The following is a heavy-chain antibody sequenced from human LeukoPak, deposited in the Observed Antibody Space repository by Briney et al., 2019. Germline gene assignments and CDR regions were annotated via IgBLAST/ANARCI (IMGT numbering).Heavy chain of an antibody. J-gene: IGHJ3*02. CDR3: ARDVKPYTSGWYLSGFDI. CDR1: GFTFSNYA. Sequence: GGSLRLSCAASGFTFSNYAMSWVRQAPGKGLEWVSSTSSSSSYIYYADSVKGRFTISRDNAKNSLSLQMNSLRAEDTAVYYCARDVKPYTSGWYLSGFDIWGQGTMVTVSS. D-gene: IGHD6-19*01. CDR2: TSSSSSYI. V-gene: IGHV3-21*01.